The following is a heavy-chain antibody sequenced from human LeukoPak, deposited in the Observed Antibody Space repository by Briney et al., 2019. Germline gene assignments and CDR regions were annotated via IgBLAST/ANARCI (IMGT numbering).Heavy chain of an antibody. CDR3: ARDHRRGATRGFDY. D-gene: IGHD1-26*01. CDR2: IIPIFGTA. Sequence: ASVKVSCKASGGTFSSYAISWVRQAPGQGLEWMGGIIPIFGTANYAQKFQGRVTITTDESTSTAYMELSSLRSEDTAVYYCARDHRRGATRGFDYWGQGTLVTVSS. V-gene: IGHV1-69*05. J-gene: IGHJ4*02. CDR1: GGTFSSYA.